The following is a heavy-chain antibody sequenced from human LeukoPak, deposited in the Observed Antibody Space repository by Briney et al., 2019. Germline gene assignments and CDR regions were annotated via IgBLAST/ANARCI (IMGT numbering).Heavy chain of an antibody. Sequence: PGGSLRLSCAAPGFTFDDYAMHWVRQAPGKGLEWVSGISWNSGSIDYADSVKGRFTISRDNAKNSLYLQMNSLRAEDTALYYCAKGPSGIAVAGSPKYFQHWGQGTLVTVSS. CDR2: ISWNSGSI. CDR1: GFTFDDYA. V-gene: IGHV3-9*01. CDR3: AKGPSGIAVAGSPKYFQH. J-gene: IGHJ1*01. D-gene: IGHD6-19*01.